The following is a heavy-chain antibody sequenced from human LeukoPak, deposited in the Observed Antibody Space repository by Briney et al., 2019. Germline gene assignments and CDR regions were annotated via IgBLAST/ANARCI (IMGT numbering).Heavy chain of an antibody. CDR1: GFALSTYA. V-gene: IGHV3-23*01. Sequence: GGSLRLSCAASGFALSTYAMSWVRQTPGKGLEWVAATSSSDAGTYHADSVRGRFTISRDNSKNTLYLQMNSLRAEDAAVYFCAKAPVTSCRGAYCYPFDSWGQGTLVTVSS. CDR2: TSSSDAGT. D-gene: IGHD2-21*01. CDR3: AKAPVTSCRGAYCYPFDS. J-gene: IGHJ4*02.